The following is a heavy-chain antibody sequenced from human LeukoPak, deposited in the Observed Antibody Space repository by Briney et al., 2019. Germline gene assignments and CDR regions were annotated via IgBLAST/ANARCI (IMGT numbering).Heavy chain of an antibody. CDR2: IYSGGST. D-gene: IGHD3-22*01. Sequence: PGGSLNFSWAASGFTASSNTMSWVRKAQGKGLEWVQVIYSGGSTYYADSVKGRFTISRDNSKNTLYLQMNSLRAEDTAVYYCARDLPPHYYDSSGPPTDYWGQGTLVTVSS. CDR3: ARDLPPHYYDSSGPPTDY. V-gene: IGHV3-66*01. J-gene: IGHJ4*02. CDR1: GFTASSNT.